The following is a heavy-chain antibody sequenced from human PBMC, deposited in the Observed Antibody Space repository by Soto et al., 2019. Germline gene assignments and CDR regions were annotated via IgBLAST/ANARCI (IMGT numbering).Heavy chain of an antibody. D-gene: IGHD3-22*01. Sequence: PGGSLRLSCAASGFSFSDYEMNWVRQAPGKGLEWVSYSSRSGSTIEYADSVKGRFTISRDYAKTSLYLQMNSLRVEDTAVYYCAIGYYSKKFDYWGQGTLLSVSS. V-gene: IGHV3-48*03. CDR2: SSRSGSTI. CDR1: GFSFSDYE. J-gene: IGHJ4*02. CDR3: AIGYYSKKFDY.